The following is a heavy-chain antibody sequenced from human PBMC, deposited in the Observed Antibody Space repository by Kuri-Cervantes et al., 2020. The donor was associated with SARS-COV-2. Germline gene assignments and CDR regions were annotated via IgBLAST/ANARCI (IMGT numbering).Heavy chain of an antibody. Sequence: SQTLSLTCAVYGGSFSGYYWSWIRQPPGKGLEWIGSIYYSGSTYYNPSLKSRVTISVDTSKNHFSLKLTSVTAADTAVYYCARGVNYYDIPGGYWGQGALVTVSS. CDR1: GGSFSGYY. V-gene: IGHV4-34*01. CDR2: IYYSGST. CDR3: ARGVNYYDIPGGY. D-gene: IGHD3-22*01. J-gene: IGHJ4*02.